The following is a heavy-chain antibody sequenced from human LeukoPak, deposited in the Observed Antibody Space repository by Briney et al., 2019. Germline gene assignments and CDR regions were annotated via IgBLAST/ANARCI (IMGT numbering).Heavy chain of an antibody. CDR2: IYTSGST. D-gene: IGHD1-26*01. J-gene: IGHJ4*02. CDR1: GGSISSGSYY. CDR3: AVGALHLGY. V-gene: IGHV4-61*02. Sequence: KTSETLSLTCTVSGGSISSGSYYWSWIRQPAGKGLEWIGRIYTSGSTNYNPSLKSRVTISVDTSKNQFSLKLSSVTAADTAVYYCAVGALHLGYWGQGTLVTVSS.